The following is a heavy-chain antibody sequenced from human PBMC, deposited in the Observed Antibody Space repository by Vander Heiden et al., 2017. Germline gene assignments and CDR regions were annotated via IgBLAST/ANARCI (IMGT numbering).Heavy chain of an antibody. CDR2: IYANGNA. V-gene: IGHV4-4*07. Sequence: QVQLQESGPGLVKPSATLSLTCTISGDSMTSYYWTWIRQSAGEGLEWIGRIYANGNANYNPSLKSRVTMSIDTSKNQFSLTLTSVTAADTALYFCARQIWGGWYGDVWGQGTTVTVAS. CDR1: GDSMTSYY. CDR3: ARQIWGGWYGDV. D-gene: IGHD6-19*01. J-gene: IGHJ6*02.